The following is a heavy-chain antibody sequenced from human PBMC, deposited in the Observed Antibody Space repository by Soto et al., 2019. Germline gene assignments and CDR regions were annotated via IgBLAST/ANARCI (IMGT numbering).Heavy chain of an antibody. J-gene: IGHJ6*02. Sequence: ASVKVSCKASDYIFTTYGISWVRQAPGQGLEWMGWVSPYSNITNYAQKFQGRVTTTTETSTSTVYMELRSLRSDDTAMYYCARNGERDLGLNYYFYYGIDVWG. V-gene: IGHV1-18*01. CDR1: DYIFTTYG. D-gene: IGHD3-10*01. CDR3: ARNGERDLGLNYYFYYGIDV. CDR2: VSPYSNIT.